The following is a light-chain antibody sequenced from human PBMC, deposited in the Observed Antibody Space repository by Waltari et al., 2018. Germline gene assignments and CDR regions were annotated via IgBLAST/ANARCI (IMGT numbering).Light chain of an antibody. CDR1: QTVLYSSNNKNF. J-gene: IGKJ2*01. CDR2: WAP. Sequence: DIVMTQSPDSLAVSLGERATINCKSSQTVLYSSNNKNFLAWYQQKAGQPPKLLINWAPTREFGVPCRFSGSGSGTDFTLTISSLQAEDVAVYYCQQYYRTPPTFGQGTKLEIK. V-gene: IGKV4-1*01. CDR3: QQYYRTPPT.